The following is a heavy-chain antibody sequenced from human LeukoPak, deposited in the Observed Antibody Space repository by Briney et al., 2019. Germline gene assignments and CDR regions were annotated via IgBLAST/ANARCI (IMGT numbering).Heavy chain of an antibody. CDR2: ISAYNGNT. J-gene: IGHJ4*02. CDR1: GYTFTSYA. D-gene: IGHD2-8*01. V-gene: IGHV1-18*01. Sequence: GASVKVSCKASGYTFTSYAMNWVRQAPGQGLEWMGWISAYNGNTNYAQKLQGRVTMTTDTSTGTAYMELRSLRSDDTAVYYCARASRVYAIQLGYWGQGTLVTVSS. CDR3: ARASRVYAIQLGY.